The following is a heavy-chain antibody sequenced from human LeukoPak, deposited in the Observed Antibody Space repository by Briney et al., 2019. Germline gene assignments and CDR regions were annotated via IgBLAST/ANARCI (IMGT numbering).Heavy chain of an antibody. Sequence: GGSLRLSCAASGFTFSSYWMHWVRDAPGKGLVWVSRINSDGSSTSYADSVKGRFTISRDNAKNTLYLQMNSLRAEDTAVYYCARAGPLGWYRGAFDIWGQGTMVTVSS. V-gene: IGHV3-74*01. CDR2: INSDGSST. CDR1: GFTFSSYW. D-gene: IGHD1-26*01. CDR3: ARAGPLGWYRGAFDI. J-gene: IGHJ3*02.